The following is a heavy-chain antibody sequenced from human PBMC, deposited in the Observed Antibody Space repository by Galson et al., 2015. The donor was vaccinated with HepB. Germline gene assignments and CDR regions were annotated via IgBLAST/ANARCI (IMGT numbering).Heavy chain of an antibody. CDR2: ISGSGGGT. CDR1: GFTFSSYA. J-gene: IGHJ2*01. CDR3: AKVATTVTATPWYFDL. V-gene: IGHV3-23*01. D-gene: IGHD4-17*01. Sequence: RLSCAASGFTFSSYAMSWVRQAPGEGLEWVSTISGSGGGTYYADSVKGRFTISRDNSKSTLYLQMNSLRAEDTAVYYCAKVATTVTATPWYFDLWGRGTLVTVSS.